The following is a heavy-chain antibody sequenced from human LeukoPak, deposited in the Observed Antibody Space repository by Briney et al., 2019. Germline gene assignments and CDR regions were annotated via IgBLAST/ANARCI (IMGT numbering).Heavy chain of an antibody. D-gene: IGHD3-3*01. V-gene: IGHV3-30-3*01. CDR2: ISYDGSNK. Sequence: GGSLRLSCAASGFTFSSYAMHWVRQAPGKGLEWVAVISYDGSNKYYADSVKGRFTISRDNSKNTLYLQMNSLRAEDTAVYNCARDRESTYYDFWSGYYSYYYYGMDGWGQGTTVTVSS. CDR1: GFTFSSYA. J-gene: IGHJ6*02. CDR3: ARDRESTYYDFWSGYYSYYYYGMDG.